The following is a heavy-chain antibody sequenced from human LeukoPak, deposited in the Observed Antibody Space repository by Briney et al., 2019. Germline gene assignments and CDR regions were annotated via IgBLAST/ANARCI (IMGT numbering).Heavy chain of an antibody. V-gene: IGHV3-21*01. CDR2: ISSCSSYI. J-gene: IGHJ4*02. Sequence: GGSLRLSCAASGFTFSSYTMNWVRHAPGKGLEWVSSISSCSSYIYYADSVKGRFTISRDNAKNSLYLQMNSLRAEDTAIYYCARDEYSSSWYGAFDYWGQGTLVTVSS. CDR3: ARDEYSSSWYGAFDY. D-gene: IGHD6-13*01. CDR1: GFTFSSYT.